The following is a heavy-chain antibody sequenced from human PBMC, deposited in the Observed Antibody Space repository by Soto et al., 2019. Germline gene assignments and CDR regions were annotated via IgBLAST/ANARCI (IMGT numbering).Heavy chain of an antibody. D-gene: IGHD6-6*01. Sequence: QVQLLQSGAEVKKHGASVKVSCKASGYTFSHHGITWVRQAPGQGLEWRGWIGAYNGNTHYTQSLQGRVTMTTVTSTSPAYMDLRGLTSEDTAVHYCARVRQPVSYLYYSVDVWVKGRTLTASS. CDR2: IGAYNGNT. J-gene: IGHJ6*03. CDR1: GYTFSHHG. V-gene: IGHV1-18*01. CDR3: ARVRQPVSYLYYSVDV.